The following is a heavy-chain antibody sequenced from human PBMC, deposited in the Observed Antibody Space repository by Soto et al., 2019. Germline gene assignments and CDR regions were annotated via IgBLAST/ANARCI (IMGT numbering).Heavy chain of an antibody. Sequence: GGSLRLSCAASGFTFSSYAMSWVRQAPGKGLEWVSAISGSGGSTYYADSVKGRFTISRDNSKNTLYLQMNSLRAEDSAVDYCAKDGEYSYGFDYWGQGTLVTVSS. CDR3: AKDGEYSYGFDY. D-gene: IGHD5-18*01. CDR1: GFTFSSYA. V-gene: IGHV3-23*01. J-gene: IGHJ4*02. CDR2: ISGSGGST.